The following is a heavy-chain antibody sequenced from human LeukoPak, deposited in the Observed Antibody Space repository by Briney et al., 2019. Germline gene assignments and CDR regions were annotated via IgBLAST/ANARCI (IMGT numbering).Heavy chain of an antibody. CDR2: IYPGDSDA. D-gene: IGHD4-11*01. J-gene: IGHJ2*01. Sequence: GESLKISFKGSGYSFTNYWIGWVRQMPGKGLEWMGIIYPGDSDARYCPSFQGQVTISADKSISTAYLQWSSLKASDTAIYYCARRVYSNYWYFDLWGRGTLVTVSS. V-gene: IGHV5-51*01. CDR3: ARRVYSNYWYFDL. CDR1: GYSFTNYW.